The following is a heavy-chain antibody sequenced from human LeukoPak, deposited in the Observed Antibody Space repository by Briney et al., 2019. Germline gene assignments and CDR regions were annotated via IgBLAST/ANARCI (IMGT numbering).Heavy chain of an antibody. CDR3: ARTSVSGSYYVDFDY. Sequence: PGGSLRLSCAASGFTFRTYSMNWVRQAPGKGLEWVSSISSTSTYIYYADSVKGRFTISRDNAKNSLYLQMNSLRAEDTAVYYCARTSVSGSYYVDFDYWGQGTLVTVSS. V-gene: IGHV3-21*01. J-gene: IGHJ4*02. D-gene: IGHD3-10*01. CDR2: ISSTSTYI. CDR1: GFTFRTYS.